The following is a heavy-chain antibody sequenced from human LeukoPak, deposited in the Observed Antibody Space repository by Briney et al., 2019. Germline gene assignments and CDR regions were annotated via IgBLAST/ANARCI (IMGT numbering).Heavy chain of an antibody. V-gene: IGHV1-46*01. D-gene: IGHD1-26*01. CDR3: AKDGSGSPHKIDY. CDR2: INPRGGST. CDR1: GYTFTGHF. J-gene: IGHJ4*02. Sequence: ASVKVSCKASGYTFTGHFMHWVRQAPGQGLEWMGIINPRGGSTSYTQKFQGRVTMTRDTSTSTVYMELSSLRAEDTAVYYCAKDGSGSPHKIDYWGQGTLVTVSS.